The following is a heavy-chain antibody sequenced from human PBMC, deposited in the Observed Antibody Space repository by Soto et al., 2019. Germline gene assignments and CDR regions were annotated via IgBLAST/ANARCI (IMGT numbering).Heavy chain of an antibody. V-gene: IGHV1-2*02. D-gene: IGHD3-3*01. CDR1: GYPVTAYY. CDR3: ARGGGVGVAGSAAFDM. J-gene: IGHJ3*02. Sequence: QLHLVHSGAVVKKPGASVTVSCSASGYPVTAYYMHWVRQAPGRGLEWMGGINPATGAAKYTQTCQGRVTMTRDTSTGTVFKELSGLTSEDTAVFYCARGGGVGVAGSAAFDMWGQGTLVTVSS. CDR2: INPATGAA.